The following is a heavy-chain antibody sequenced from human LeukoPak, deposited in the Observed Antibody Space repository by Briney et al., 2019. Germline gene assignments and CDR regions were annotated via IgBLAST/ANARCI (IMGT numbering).Heavy chain of an antibody. CDR3: ARVDIVVVPAARHYYYYGMDV. D-gene: IGHD2-2*03. J-gene: IGHJ6*02. V-gene: IGHV1-69*13. CDR1: GGTFSSYA. Sequence: ASVTVSCKASGGTFSSYAISWVRQAPGQGLEWMGGIIPIFGTANYAQKFQGRVTITADESTSTAYMELSSLRSEDTAAYYCARVDIVVVPAARHYYYYGMDVWGQGTTVTVSS. CDR2: IIPIFGTA.